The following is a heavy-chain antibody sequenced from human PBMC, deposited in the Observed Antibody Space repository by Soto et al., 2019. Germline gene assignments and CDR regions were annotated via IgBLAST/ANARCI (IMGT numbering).Heavy chain of an antibody. CDR2: ISGSGGST. CDR3: AKDHDYGDYANC. Sequence: EVQLLESGGGLVQPGGSLRLSCAASGFTFSSYAMRWVRQAPGKGLEWVSAISGSGGSTYYADSVKGRFTISRDNSKNTLYLQMNSLRAEDTAVYYCAKDHDYGDYANCWGQGTLVTVSS. V-gene: IGHV3-23*01. CDR1: GFTFSSYA. D-gene: IGHD4-17*01. J-gene: IGHJ4*02.